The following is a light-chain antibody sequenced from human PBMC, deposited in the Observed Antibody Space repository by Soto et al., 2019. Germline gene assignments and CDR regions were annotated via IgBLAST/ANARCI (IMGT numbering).Light chain of an antibody. CDR1: SSDVGGYNY. V-gene: IGLV2-14*01. CDR2: EVS. Sequence: QSVLTQPASVAGSPGQSITISCTGTSSDVGGYNYVSWFQQHPGKAPKLIIYEVSNRPSGISNRFSGSKSGNTASLTISGLQAEDEADYYCSSYTHSVLYVFGSGTKVTVL. CDR3: SSYTHSVLYV. J-gene: IGLJ1*01.